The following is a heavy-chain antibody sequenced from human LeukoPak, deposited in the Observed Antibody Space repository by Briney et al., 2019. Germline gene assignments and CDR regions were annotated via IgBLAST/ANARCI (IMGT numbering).Heavy chain of an antibody. CDR2: LDPEDGEM. D-gene: IGHD1-26*01. J-gene: IGHJ4*02. V-gene: IGHV1-24*01. CDR1: GYTLTELS. Sequence: GASVKVSCTVSGYTLTELSLHWVRQAPGKGLEWMGGLDPEDGEMIYSQKFQGRVTMTEDTSTDIAYMEMSSLRSEDTAVYYCATGRTKWDLLNYWGQGTLVTVSS. CDR3: ATGRTKWDLLNY.